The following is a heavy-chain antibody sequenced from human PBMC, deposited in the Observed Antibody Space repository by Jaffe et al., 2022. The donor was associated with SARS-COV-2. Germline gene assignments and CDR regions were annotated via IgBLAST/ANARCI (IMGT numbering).Heavy chain of an antibody. V-gene: IGHV3-30*18. CDR2: ISYDGSNK. Sequence: QVQLVESGGGVVQPGRSLRLSCAASGFTFSSYGMHWVRQAPGKGLEWVAVISYDGSNKYYADSVKGRFTISRDNSKNTLYLQMNSLRAEDTAVYYCAKDRSPSYGGELDYWGQGTLVTVSS. CDR1: GFTFSSYG. CDR3: AKDRSPSYGGELDY. J-gene: IGHJ4*02. D-gene: IGHD4-17*01.